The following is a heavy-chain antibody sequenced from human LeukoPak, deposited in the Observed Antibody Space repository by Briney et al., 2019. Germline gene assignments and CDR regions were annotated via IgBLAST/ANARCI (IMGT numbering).Heavy chain of an antibody. D-gene: IGHD3-22*01. CDR1: GDSISSSTCN. Sequence: PSQTLSLTCKVSGDSISSSTCNWSWIRQPPGKGLEWIGYISQSGNSYFTPSLKSRATISVDRSKNHFSLTLISVTAADTAVYYCARDQVDYDIPDHFDYWGKGTLVAVSS. CDR2: ISQSGNS. CDR3: ARDQVDYDIPDHFDY. V-gene: IGHV4-30-2*01. J-gene: IGHJ4*02.